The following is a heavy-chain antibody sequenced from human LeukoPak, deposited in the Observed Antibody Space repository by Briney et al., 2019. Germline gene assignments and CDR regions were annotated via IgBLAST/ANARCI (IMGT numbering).Heavy chain of an antibody. J-gene: IGHJ3*02. V-gene: IGHV3-21*01. Sequence: GGSLRLSCAASGFTFSSYSMNWVRQAPGKGLEWVSSISSSSSYIYYADSVKGRFTISRDNAKNSLYLQMNSLRAEDTAVYHCARVRIVGAWGAFDIWGQGTMVTVSS. D-gene: IGHD1-26*01. CDR2: ISSSSSYI. CDR1: GFTFSSYS. CDR3: ARVRIVGAWGAFDI.